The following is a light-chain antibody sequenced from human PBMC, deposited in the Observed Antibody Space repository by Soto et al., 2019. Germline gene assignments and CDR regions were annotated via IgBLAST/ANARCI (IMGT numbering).Light chain of an antibody. CDR3: QQRHMWPIT. Sequence: EILLTQSPGTLSLSPGERATLSCRASQSGTSNYLAWYQQKPGQAPRLLIYDAYNRATGIPPRFSGSGSGTDFTLTISSLEPEDSAVYYCQQRHMWPITFGQGTRLEIK. J-gene: IGKJ5*01. CDR1: QSGTSNY. V-gene: IGKV3D-20*02. CDR2: DAY.